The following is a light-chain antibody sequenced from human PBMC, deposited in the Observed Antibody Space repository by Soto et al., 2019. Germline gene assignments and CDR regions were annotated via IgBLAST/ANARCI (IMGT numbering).Light chain of an antibody. CDR3: LQHNSYPRT. CDR2: LTY. CDR1: QDIGND. Sequence: DIQMTRSPSSLSASVCDRVTITCRASQDIGNDVGWYQQKPGKAPKRLIYLTYSLQTGVPSRFSGSGSGTDFSLTISSRQPADSATYFCLQHNSYPRTFGQGTKVDI. V-gene: IGKV1-17*01. J-gene: IGKJ1*01.